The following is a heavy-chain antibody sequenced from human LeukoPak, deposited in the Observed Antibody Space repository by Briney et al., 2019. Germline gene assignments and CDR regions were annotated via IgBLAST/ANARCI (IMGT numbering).Heavy chain of an antibody. CDR2: IYSGGST. V-gene: IGHV3-53*01. CDR1: GFTVSSNY. CDR3: AKGLRTGVGPYMGYHYYMDV. J-gene: IGHJ6*03. D-gene: IGHD3-16*01. Sequence: LSGGSLRLSCAASGFTVSSNYMSWVREAPGKGLEWVSVIYSGGSTYYADSVKGRFTISRDNSKNTLYLQMNSLRAEDTAVYYCAKGLRTGVGPYMGYHYYMDVWGKGATVTVSS.